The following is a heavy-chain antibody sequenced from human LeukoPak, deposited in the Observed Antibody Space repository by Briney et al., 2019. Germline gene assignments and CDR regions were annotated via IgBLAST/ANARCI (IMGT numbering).Heavy chain of an antibody. J-gene: IGHJ4*02. Sequence: GGTLRLSCAASGFPFSSHGMSWVRQAPGKGLEWVSGIIGGGGSTYYADSVKGRFTISGDNSRNTLFLQMNSLRAEDTAVYYCARSLIVVVITQSFDYWGQGTLVTVSS. CDR3: ARSLIVVVITQSFDY. V-gene: IGHV3-23*01. CDR1: GFPFSSHG. D-gene: IGHD3-22*01. CDR2: IIGGGGST.